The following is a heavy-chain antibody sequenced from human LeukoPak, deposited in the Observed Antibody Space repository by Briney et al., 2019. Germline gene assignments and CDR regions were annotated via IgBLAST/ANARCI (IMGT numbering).Heavy chain of an antibody. CDR2: ISGSGGST. CDR3: AKSEYCGGDCYSGSLLFDY. Sequence: PGGSLRLSCAASGFTVSSNYMSWVRQAPGKGLEWVSAISGSGGSTYYADSVKGRFTISRDNSKNTLYLQMNSLRAEDTAVYYCAKSEYCGGDCYSGSLLFDYWGQGTLVTVSS. J-gene: IGHJ4*02. V-gene: IGHV3-23*01. CDR1: GFTVSSNY. D-gene: IGHD2-21*02.